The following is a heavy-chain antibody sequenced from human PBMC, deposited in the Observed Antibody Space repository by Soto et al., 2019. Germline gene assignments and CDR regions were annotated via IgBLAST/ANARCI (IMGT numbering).Heavy chain of an antibody. CDR1: GFPFSAYG. J-gene: IGHJ4*02. CDR3: VKWHTSNFDSLPFTGFDF. V-gene: IGHV3-30*02. CDR2: IWLDGTAT. Sequence: GGSLRLSCAASGFPFSAYGMHWVRQAPGKGVECVASIWLDGTATHYAESVRGRFTISRDDSRDTLDLQISSLRAEDAAAYYCVKWHTSNFDSLPFTGFDFWGQGTQVTVSS. D-gene: IGHD3-22*01.